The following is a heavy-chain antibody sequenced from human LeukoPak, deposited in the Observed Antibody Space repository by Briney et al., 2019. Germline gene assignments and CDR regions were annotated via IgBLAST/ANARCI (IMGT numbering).Heavy chain of an antibody. V-gene: IGHV3-30*18. J-gene: IGHJ4*02. CDR3: AKEDLAYCGGDCYPTLDY. CDR1: GFTFSSYG. D-gene: IGHD2-21*02. CDR2: ISYDGSNK. Sequence: QPGRSLRLSCAASGFTFSSYGMHWVRQAPGKGLEWVAVISYDGSNKYYADSVKGRFTISRDNSKNTLYLQMNSLRAEDTAVCYCAKEDLAYCGGDCYPTLDYWGQGTLVTVSS.